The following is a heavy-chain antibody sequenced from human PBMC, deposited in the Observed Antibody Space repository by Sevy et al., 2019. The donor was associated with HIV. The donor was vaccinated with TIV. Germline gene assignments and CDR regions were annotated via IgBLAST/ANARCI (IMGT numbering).Heavy chain of an antibody. J-gene: IGHJ3*02. CDR3: AIDRDVTFGGGDAFAI. D-gene: IGHD3-10*01. Sequence: ASVKVSCKASGGTVDTFSISWLRQAPGQGLEWMGGITPFFGTTNYAQKFQGRVTITADGSTSTVYMELSSLRSEDSAVYYCAIDRDVTFGGGDAFAIWGPGTMVTVS. CDR2: ITPFFGTT. V-gene: IGHV1-69*13. CDR1: GGTVDTFS.